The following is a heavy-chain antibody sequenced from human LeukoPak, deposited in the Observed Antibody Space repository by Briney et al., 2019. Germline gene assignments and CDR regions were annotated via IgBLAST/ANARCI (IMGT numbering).Heavy chain of an antibody. D-gene: IGHD2-15*01. Sequence: GGSLRLSCAASGFTFSSYGMHWVRQAPGKGLEWVAVISYDGSNKYYADSVKGRFTISRDNSKNTLYLQMNSLRAEDTAVYYCAKDGVGVCSGGSCYSGYFDYWGQGALVTVSS. CDR1: GFTFSSYG. CDR2: ISYDGSNK. J-gene: IGHJ4*02. CDR3: AKDGVGVCSGGSCYSGYFDY. V-gene: IGHV3-30*18.